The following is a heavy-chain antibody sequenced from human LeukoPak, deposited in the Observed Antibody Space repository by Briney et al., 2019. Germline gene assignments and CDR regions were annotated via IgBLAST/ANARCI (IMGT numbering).Heavy chain of an antibody. D-gene: IGHD3-22*01. V-gene: IGHV1-69*02. CDR3: ARWYYYDSSGSDYYFDY. Sequence: KISCKGSGYSFTSYWIGWVRQAPGQGLEWMGRIIPIFGIANYAQKFQGRVTITADKSTSTAYMELSSLRSEDTAVYYCARWYYYDSSGSDYYFDYWGQGTLVTVSS. CDR1: GYSFTSYW. CDR2: IIPIFGIA. J-gene: IGHJ4*02.